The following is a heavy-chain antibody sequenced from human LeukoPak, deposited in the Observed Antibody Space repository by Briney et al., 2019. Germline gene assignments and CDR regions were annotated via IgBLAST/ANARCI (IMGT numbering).Heavy chain of an antibody. CDR3: ARAPRGYSYGSYYFDY. CDR2: INPNSGGT. V-gene: IGHV1-2*02. D-gene: IGHD5-18*01. Sequence: ASVKVSCKASGYTFTGYYMHWVRQGPGQGLEWMGWINPNSGGTNYAQKFQGRVTMTRDTSISTAYMELSRLRSDDTAVYYCARAPRGYSYGSYYFDYWGQGTLVTVSS. J-gene: IGHJ4*02. CDR1: GYTFTGYY.